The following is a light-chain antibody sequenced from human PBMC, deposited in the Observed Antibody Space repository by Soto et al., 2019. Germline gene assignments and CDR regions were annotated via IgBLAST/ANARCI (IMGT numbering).Light chain of an antibody. CDR2: GNS. J-gene: IGLJ1*01. Sequence: QSVLTQPPSVSGAPGQRVTISCTGTSSNIGAGYYVHWYQQLPGTAPKLLIYGNSNRPSGVPDRFSGSKSGTSASLAITGLQAEDEADYCCQSYDSSLSGYVFGTGTKLTVL. CDR3: QSYDSSLSGYV. V-gene: IGLV1-40*01. CDR1: SSNIGAGYY.